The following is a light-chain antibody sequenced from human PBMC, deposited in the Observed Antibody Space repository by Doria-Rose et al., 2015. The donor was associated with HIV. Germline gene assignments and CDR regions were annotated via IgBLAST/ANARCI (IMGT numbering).Light chain of an antibody. CDR2: DGS. CDR3: HQYGTSWT. CDR1: QSFSSTY. J-gene: IGKJ1*01. V-gene: IGKV3-20*01. Sequence: IVLTQSPGTLSLSPGERATLSCRASQSFSSTYLAWYQQKPGQAPSLLIYDGSTRATGIPARFSASGSVTDFTLTISRLHHEDVALYYCHQYGTSWTFGQGTKVDIK.